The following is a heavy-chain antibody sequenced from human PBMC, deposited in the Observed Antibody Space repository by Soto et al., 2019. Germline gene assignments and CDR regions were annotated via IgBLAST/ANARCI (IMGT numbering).Heavy chain of an antibody. CDR2: ISYSGST. D-gene: IGHD3-10*01. CDR1: GGSSGNYY. J-gene: IGHJ4*02. V-gene: IGHV4-59*01. Sequence: QVQLQESGPGLVKPSETLSLTCSVSGGSSGNYYWSWIRQPPGKGLEWIGYISYSGSTNYNPSLKSRGTISKDTSKKQFSLKLSSVTAADTAVYYCARGSDGEYSDYWGQGTLVTVSS. CDR3: ARGSDGEYSDY.